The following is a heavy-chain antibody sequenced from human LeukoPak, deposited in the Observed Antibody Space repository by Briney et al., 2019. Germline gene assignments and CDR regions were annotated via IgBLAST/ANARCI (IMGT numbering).Heavy chain of an antibody. CDR3: AGYFCSGGSCYRYFDY. Sequence: GGSLRLSCAASGFTFSSYAMSWVRQPPGKGLEWVSTISGSGGGTYYADSVKGRFTISRDSSKNTLYLQMNSLRPEDTAVYYCAGYFCSGGSCYRYFDYWGQGTLVTVSS. D-gene: IGHD2-15*01. J-gene: IGHJ4*02. CDR1: GFTFSSYA. V-gene: IGHV3-23*01. CDR2: ISGSGGGT.